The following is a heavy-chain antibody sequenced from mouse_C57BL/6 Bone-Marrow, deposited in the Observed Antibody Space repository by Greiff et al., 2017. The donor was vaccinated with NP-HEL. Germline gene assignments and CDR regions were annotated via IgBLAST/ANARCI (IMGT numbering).Heavy chain of an antibody. Sequence: EVQLQQSGAELVRPGASVKLSCTASGFNIKDYYMHWVKQRPEQGLEWIGRIDPEDGDTEYAPKFQGKATMTADTSSNTAYLQLSSLTSEDTAVYYCTTNPLITTVVASDFDYWGQGTTLTVSS. V-gene: IGHV14-1*01. D-gene: IGHD1-1*01. CDR3: TTNPLITTVVASDFDY. J-gene: IGHJ2*01. CDR1: GFNIKDYY. CDR2: IDPEDGDT.